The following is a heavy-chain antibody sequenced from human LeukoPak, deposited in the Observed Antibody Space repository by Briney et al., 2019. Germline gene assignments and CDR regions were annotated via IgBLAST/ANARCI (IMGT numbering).Heavy chain of an antibody. CDR3: ARATGTWGHDGFDI. J-gene: IGHJ3*02. Sequence: ASVKVSCKAYGYTFMSHGISWVRQAPGQGLEWMGWISGSSSNTNYAQRLQGRVTMTTDTSTTTAYMELRSLRSDDTAVYYRARATGTWGHDGFDIWGEGTRVTVSS. D-gene: IGHD3-16*01. CDR1: GYTFMSHG. V-gene: IGHV1-18*01. CDR2: ISGSSSNT.